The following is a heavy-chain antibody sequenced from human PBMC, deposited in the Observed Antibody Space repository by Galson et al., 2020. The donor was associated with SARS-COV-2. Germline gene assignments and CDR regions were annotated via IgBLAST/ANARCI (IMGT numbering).Heavy chain of an antibody. CDR1: GFPFSTYS. J-gene: IGHJ6*02. CDR2: ISTSSSYT. CDR3: ARDEGIRGYNYGRLYYGMDV. V-gene: IGHV3-21*01. D-gene: IGHD5-18*01. Sequence: GESLKISCAASGFPFSTYSMNWVRLAPGKGLELVSSISTSSSYTYYVDSVKGRFSISRDNPRNSLYLQMNSLRAEDTAVYYCARDEGIRGYNYGRLYYGMDVWGQGTTVTVCS.